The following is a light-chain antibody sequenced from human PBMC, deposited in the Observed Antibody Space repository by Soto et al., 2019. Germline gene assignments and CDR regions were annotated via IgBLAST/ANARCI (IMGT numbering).Light chain of an antibody. Sequence: QSVLTQPPSASGTPGQRVNISCSGSSSNIGSNTVNWYQQLPGTAPKLLIYSFNQRPSGVPDRFSGSKSGTSASLAISGLQSEDEADYYCAAWDDSLKEGVFGGGTKLTVL. J-gene: IGLJ3*02. CDR1: SSNIGSNT. CDR3: AAWDDSLKEGV. V-gene: IGLV1-44*01. CDR2: SFN.